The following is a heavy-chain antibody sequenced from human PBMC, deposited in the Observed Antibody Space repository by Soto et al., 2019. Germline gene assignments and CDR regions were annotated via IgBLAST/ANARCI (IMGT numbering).Heavy chain of an antibody. CDR1: GVSITNYY. V-gene: IGHV4-59*01. Sequence: PSETLSLTCSVSGVSITNYYWTWIRHSPWKGLEWICYVYHTGNTYYNPSLRSRVTISLDTSKNQVSLRLRSVTAADTAVYYCAREQYNWKLWGQGTLVPVSS. CDR2: VYHTGNT. J-gene: IGHJ4*02. D-gene: IGHD1-20*01. CDR3: AREQYNWKL.